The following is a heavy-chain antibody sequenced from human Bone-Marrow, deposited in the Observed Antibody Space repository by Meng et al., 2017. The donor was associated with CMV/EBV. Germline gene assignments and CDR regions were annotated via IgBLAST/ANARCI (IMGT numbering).Heavy chain of an antibody. Sequence: ASVKVSCKASGYTFIGYYMHWVRQAPGQGLEWMGWINPNSGDTNYAQKFQGRVIMTRETSISTAYMELSRLTSDDTAVYYCARGEGCSGGSCYSENDNFDYWGQGTLVSVSS. J-gene: IGHJ4*02. CDR1: GYTFIGYY. CDR3: ARGEGCSGGSCYSENDNFDY. D-gene: IGHD2-15*01. V-gene: IGHV1-2*02. CDR2: INPNSGDT.